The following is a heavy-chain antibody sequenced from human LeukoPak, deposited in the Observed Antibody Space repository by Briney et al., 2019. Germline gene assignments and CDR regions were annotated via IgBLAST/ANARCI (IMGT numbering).Heavy chain of an antibody. CDR1: GFTFDNYD. Sequence: PGGSLRLSCAASGFTFDNYDMHWVRQVPGKGLEWVSTIGSAGDTYYADSVRGRFSISRDNAKNSLYLQLHSLRAGDTALYYCARAGSTASWGQGYHSYGMDVWGPGATVTVSS. V-gene: IGHV3-13*01. CDR3: ARAGSTASWGQGYHSYGMDV. D-gene: IGHD2-21*02. J-gene: IGHJ6*02. CDR2: IGSAGDT.